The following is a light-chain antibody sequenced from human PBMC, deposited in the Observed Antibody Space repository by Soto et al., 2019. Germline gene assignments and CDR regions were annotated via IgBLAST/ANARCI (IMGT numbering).Light chain of an antibody. CDR2: KAS. V-gene: IGKV1-5*03. J-gene: IGKJ1*01. CDR3: QQFNSYWWT. CDR1: QSVSHF. Sequence: DIQMTQSPSTLSASVGERVTITCRASQSVSHFLAWYQQKPGKAPKLLIYKASTLESGVPARFSGSGSGTEFTLTIISLQPDDFGTYYCQQFNSYWWTFGQGTKLEIK.